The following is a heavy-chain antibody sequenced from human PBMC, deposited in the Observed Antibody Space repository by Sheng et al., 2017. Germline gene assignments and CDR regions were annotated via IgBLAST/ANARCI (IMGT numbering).Heavy chain of an antibody. Sequence: VQLVESGGGLVQPGGSLRLSCAASGVTFSYYGMHWVRQAPGRGLEWVSIIGHVGNAINYADSVKGHSPSPETNPKNTLYLEMNSLRAEDTAVYYCARDLKKGYYFDYWGQGTLVTVSS. V-gene: IGHV3-33*01. CDR3: ARDLKKGYYFDY. CDR1: GVTFSYYG. J-gene: IGHJ4*02. CDR2: IGHVGNAI.